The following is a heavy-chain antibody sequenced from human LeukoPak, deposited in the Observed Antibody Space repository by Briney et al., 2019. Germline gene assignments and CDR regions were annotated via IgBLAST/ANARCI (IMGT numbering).Heavy chain of an antibody. V-gene: IGHV1-2*04. CDR3: ARVSVMTILAEYDSSGTFDY. J-gene: IGHJ4*02. CDR1: GYTFTGYY. Sequence: ASVKVSCKASGYTFTGYYMHWVRQAPGQGLEWMGWINPNSGGTNYAQKFQGWVTMTRDTSISTAYMELSRLRSDDTAVYYCARVSVMTILAEYDSSGTFDYWGQGTLVTVSS. CDR2: INPNSGGT. D-gene: IGHD3-22*01.